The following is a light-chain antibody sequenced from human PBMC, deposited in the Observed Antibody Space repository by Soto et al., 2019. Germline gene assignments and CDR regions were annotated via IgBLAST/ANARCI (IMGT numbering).Light chain of an antibody. V-gene: IGLV1-44*01. J-gene: IGLJ1*01. CDR2: TNN. CDR3: ATWDDSLKGV. Sequence: QLVLTQPPSASGTPGQRVTISCSGSTSNIGSHSVNWYQHLPGTAPKLLINTNNQRPSGVPDRFSGYKSGTSASLVISGLQSDDEADYYCATWDDSLKGVFGTGTKLTVL. CDR1: TSNIGSHS.